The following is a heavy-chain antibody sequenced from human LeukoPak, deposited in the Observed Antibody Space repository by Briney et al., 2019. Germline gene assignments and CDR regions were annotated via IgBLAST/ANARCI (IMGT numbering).Heavy chain of an antibody. CDR1: GFTFSSYS. CDR3: ARGGAARPDF. V-gene: IGHV3-21*01. CDR2: ISSSSSYI. Sequence: GGSLRLSCAASGFTFSSYSMNWVRQAPGKWLEWVSSISSSSSYIYYADSVKGRFTISRDNAKNSLYLQMNSLRVEDTAVYYCARGGAARPDFWGQGTLVTVSS. J-gene: IGHJ4*02. D-gene: IGHD6-6*01.